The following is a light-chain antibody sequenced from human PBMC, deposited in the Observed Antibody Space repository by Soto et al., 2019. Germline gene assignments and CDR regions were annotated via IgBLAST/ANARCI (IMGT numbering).Light chain of an antibody. CDR2: KAS. J-gene: IGKJ4*01. CDR3: QQYNTYPS. Sequence: DIQMTQSPSTLSASVGDRVTITCRASQSISSWLAWYQQKPGKAPKLLIYKASSLESGVPSRFSGSGSGTEFTLTISSLQHDDFATYYCQQYNTYPSFGGGSKVEI. V-gene: IGKV1-5*03. CDR1: QSISSW.